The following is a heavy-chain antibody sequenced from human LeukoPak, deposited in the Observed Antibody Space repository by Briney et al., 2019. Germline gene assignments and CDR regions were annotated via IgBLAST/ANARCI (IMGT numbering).Heavy chain of an antibody. CDR3: AKDLYSSSWYYFDY. J-gene: IGHJ4*02. Sequence: GGSLRLSCAASEFIFRNYGMHWVRQAPGKGLERVALISSDGSNKYYGDSVKGRFTLSRDNFKNTLYLQMNSLRAEDTAVYYCAKDLYSSSWYYFDYWGQGTLVTVSS. V-gene: IGHV3-30*18. CDR2: ISSDGSNK. D-gene: IGHD6-13*01. CDR1: EFIFRNYG.